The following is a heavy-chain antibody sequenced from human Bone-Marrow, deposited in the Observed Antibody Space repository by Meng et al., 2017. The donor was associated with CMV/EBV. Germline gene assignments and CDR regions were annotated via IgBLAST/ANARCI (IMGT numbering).Heavy chain of an antibody. CDR2: INVGNGDT. CDR3: AKDRGGSGDFDY. V-gene: IGHV1-3*01. CDR1: GYTFTSYA. D-gene: IGHD2-15*01. J-gene: IGHJ4*02. Sequence: QVQLVQSGAEVKKPGASVKVSCKASGYTFTSYAVHWVRQAPGQRLEWMGWINVGNGDTKYAEKFQDRISMTSDISASTSYMELSSLRSEDTAVYYCAKDRGGSGDFDYWGQGSLVTVSS.